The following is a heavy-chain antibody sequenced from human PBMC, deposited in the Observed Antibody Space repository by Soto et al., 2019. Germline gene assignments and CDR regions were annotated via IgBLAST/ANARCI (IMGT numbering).Heavy chain of an antibody. CDR1: GFTFSSYG. V-gene: IGHV3-33*01. D-gene: IGHD3-22*01. CDR2: IWYDGTNK. J-gene: IGHJ4*02. Sequence: QVPLVESGGGVVQPGRSLRLSCAASGFTFSSYGMHWVRQAPGKGLGWVAVIWYDGTNKYYADSAKGRFTSSRDKLQRSSLRAEYTAVYYCARDSHSGYFSTFRTPLDHCGQGALVTVSS. CDR3: ARDSHSGYFSTFRTPLDH.